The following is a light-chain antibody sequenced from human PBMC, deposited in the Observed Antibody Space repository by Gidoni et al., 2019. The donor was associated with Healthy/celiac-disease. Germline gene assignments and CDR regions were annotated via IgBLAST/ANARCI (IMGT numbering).Light chain of an antibody. CDR2: KDS. Sequence: SYELTQPPSVSVSPGQTARITCSGDALPKQYAYWYQQKPGQAPVLVRYKDSERPSGIPERVSGSSSGTTVTLTISGVQAEDEADYYCQSADSSGTHVVFGGGTKLTVL. J-gene: IGLJ2*01. CDR3: QSADSSGTHVV. V-gene: IGLV3-25*02. CDR1: ALPKQY.